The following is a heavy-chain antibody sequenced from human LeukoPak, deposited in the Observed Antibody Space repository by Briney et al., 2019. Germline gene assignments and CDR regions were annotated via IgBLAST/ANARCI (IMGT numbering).Heavy chain of an antibody. J-gene: IGHJ4*02. CDR3: ARDPPRRYYDSSGSDY. D-gene: IGHD3-22*01. V-gene: IGHV1-2*02. CDR1: GYTFTGYY. Sequence: ASVKVSCKASGYTFTGYYMHWVRQAPGQGREWRGWINPNSGGTNYAQKFQGRVTMTRDTSISTAYMELSRPRSDDTAVYYCARDPPRRYYDSSGSDYWGQGTLVTVSS. CDR2: INPNSGGT.